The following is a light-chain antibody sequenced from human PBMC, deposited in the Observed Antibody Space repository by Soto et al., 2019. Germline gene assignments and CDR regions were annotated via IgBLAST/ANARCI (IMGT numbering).Light chain of an antibody. CDR3: QQGILRT. CDR2: DAS. CDR1: QSINKY. Sequence: VLTQSPATLSLSPGETATLSCRASQSINKYLAWYQQKPGQAPRLLIYDASTRATGIPTRFSGSGSGTDFNLSISSLEPEDFEVYCFQQGILRTFFQGTKVE. J-gene: IGKJ1*01. V-gene: IGKV3-11*01.